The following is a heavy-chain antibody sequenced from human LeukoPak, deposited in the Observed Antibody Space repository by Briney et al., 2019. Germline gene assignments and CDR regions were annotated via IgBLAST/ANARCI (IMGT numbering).Heavy chain of an antibody. D-gene: IGHD2-2*01. Sequence: HGESLKISCKGSGYSFTSYWIGWVRQMPGKGLEWMGIIYPGDSETTYSPSFQGQVTISADKSITTTYLQWSRLEASDTAVYYCARGRGYCSSSSCYDFDYWGQGTLVTVSS. V-gene: IGHV5-51*01. CDR2: IYPGDSET. CDR1: GYSFTSYW. CDR3: ARGRGYCSSSSCYDFDY. J-gene: IGHJ4*02.